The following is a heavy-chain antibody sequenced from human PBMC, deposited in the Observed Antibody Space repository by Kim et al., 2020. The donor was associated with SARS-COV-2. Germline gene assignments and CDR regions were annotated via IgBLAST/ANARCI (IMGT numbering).Heavy chain of an antibody. CDR3: ATDFAYGSGSYPRFDY. V-gene: IGHV1-24*01. D-gene: IGHD3-10*01. CDR2: FDPEDGET. CDR1: GYTLTELS. Sequence: ASVKVSCKVSGYTLTELSMHWVRQAPGKGLEWMGRFDPEDGETIYAQKFQGRVTMTEDTSTDTAYMELSSLRSEDTAVYYCATDFAYGSGSYPRFDYWGQGTLVTVSS. J-gene: IGHJ4*02.